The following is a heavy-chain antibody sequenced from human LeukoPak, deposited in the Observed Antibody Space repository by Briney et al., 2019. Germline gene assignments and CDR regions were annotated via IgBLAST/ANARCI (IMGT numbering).Heavy chain of an antibody. CDR3: ARHSGLAMANYYGMDA. CDR2: IHHTGST. V-gene: IGHV4-39*01. CDR1: GGSIINSIYH. Sequence: SETLSLTCAVSGGSIINSIYHWGWIRRPPGEGLEWIGSIHHTGSTYYNPSLKSRLTISVDTSNNQFSLKLRSVTAADTAVYYCARHSGLAMANYYGMDAWGQGTTVTVSS. J-gene: IGHJ6*02. D-gene: IGHD6-19*01.